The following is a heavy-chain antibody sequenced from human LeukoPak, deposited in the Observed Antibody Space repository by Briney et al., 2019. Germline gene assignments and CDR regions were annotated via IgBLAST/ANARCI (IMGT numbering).Heavy chain of an antibody. Sequence: GGSLRLSCAVSGFTFRDYWMHWVRQAPGKGLVWVSRLISDGSSASYADSVKGRFTISRDNAKNTLYLQMNSLRAEDTAVYYCAKGGSRHADYWGQGTLVTVSS. CDR1: GFTFRDYW. CDR2: LISDGSSA. J-gene: IGHJ4*02. CDR3: AKGGSRHADY. D-gene: IGHD1-26*01. V-gene: IGHV3-74*01.